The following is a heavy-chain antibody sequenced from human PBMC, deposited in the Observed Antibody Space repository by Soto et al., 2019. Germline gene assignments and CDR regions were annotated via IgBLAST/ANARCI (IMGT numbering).Heavy chain of an antibody. CDR2: ISYDGSNK. CDR3: ARDIVVVPAAPHYYYYGMDV. D-gene: IGHD2-2*01. V-gene: IGHV3-30-3*01. J-gene: IGHJ6*02. CDR1: GFTFSSYA. Sequence: SCAASGFTFSSYAMHWVRQAPGKGLEWVAVISYDGSNKYYADSVKGRFTISRDNSKNTLYLQMNSLRAEDTAVYYCARDIVVVPAAPHYYYYGMDVWGQGTTVTVSS.